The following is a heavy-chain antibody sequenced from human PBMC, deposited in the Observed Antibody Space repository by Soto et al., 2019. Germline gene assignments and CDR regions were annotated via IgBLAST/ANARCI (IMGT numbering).Heavy chain of an antibody. CDR2: SNHSGST. CDR3: ARGGSAGATRGSGLDY. D-gene: IGHD1-26*01. V-gene: IGHV4-34*01. CDR1: GGSFSGYY. Sequence: QVQLQQWGAGLLKPSETLSLTCAVYGGSFSGYYWSWIRQPPGKGLEWIGESNHSGSTNYNPSLKSRVTISVDTSKNQFALKLSSVTAADTAVYYCARGGSAGATRGSGLDYWGQGTLVTVSS. J-gene: IGHJ4*02.